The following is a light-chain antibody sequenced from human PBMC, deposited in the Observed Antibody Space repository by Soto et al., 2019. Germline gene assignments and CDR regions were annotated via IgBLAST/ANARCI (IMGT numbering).Light chain of an antibody. Sequence: QSVLTQPPSVSAAPEQTVTISCSGGSSNLGINFVSWYLQFPGGVPKLLIYENNKRPSGIPDRFSGAKSGTSATLDITGLQAGDEADYYCATWDGSLSVGVFGGGTKLTVL. CDR2: ENN. V-gene: IGLV1-51*02. CDR3: ATWDGSLSVGV. CDR1: SSNLGINF. J-gene: IGLJ1*01.